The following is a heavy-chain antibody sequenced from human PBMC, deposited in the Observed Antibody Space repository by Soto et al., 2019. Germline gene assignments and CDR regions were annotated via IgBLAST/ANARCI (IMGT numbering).Heavy chain of an antibody. CDR1: GGSISSGGYY. CDR2: IYYSGST. D-gene: IGHD1-20*01. J-gene: IGHJ5*02. Sequence: PSETLSLTCSVSGGSISSGGYYWSWIRQHPGKGLEWIGYIYYSGSTYYNPSLKSRVTISVDTSKNQFSLKLSSVTAADTAVYYCARVGGINWFDPWGQGTLVTVSS. V-gene: IGHV4-31*03. CDR3: ARVGGINWFDP.